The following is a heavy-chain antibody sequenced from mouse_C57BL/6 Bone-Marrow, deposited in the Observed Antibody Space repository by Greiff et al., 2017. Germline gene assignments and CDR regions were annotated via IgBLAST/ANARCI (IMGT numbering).Heavy chain of an antibody. D-gene: IGHD1-1*01. V-gene: IGHV1-50*01. CDR2: IDPSDSYT. J-gene: IGHJ2*01. Sequence: QVQLQQPGAELVKPGASVKLSCKASGYTFTSYWMQWVKQRPGQGLEWIGEIDPSDSYTNYNQKFKGKATLTVDTSSSTAYMQLGSLTSEYSAAYDCARASDYFYFGDWGQGTTLTAS. CDR3: ARASDYFYFGD. CDR1: GYTFTSYW.